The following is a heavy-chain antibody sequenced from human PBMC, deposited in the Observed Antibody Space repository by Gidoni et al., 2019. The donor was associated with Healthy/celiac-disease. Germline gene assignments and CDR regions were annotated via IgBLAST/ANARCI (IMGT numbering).Heavy chain of an antibody. V-gene: IGHV3-9*01. J-gene: IGHJ5*02. CDR1: GFTFDDYA. D-gene: IGHD5-18*01. CDR2: ISWNSGSI. Sequence: EVQLVESGGGLVQPGRSLRLSCAASGFTFDDYAMHWVRQAPGKGLEWVSGISWNSGSIGYADSVKGRFTISRDNAKNSLYLQMNSLRAEDTALYYCAKDSAPDVDTAMVNRFDPWGQGTLVTVSS. CDR3: AKDSAPDVDTAMVNRFDP.